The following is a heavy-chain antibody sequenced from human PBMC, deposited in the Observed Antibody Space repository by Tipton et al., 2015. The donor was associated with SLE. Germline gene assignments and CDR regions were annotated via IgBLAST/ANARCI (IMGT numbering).Heavy chain of an antibody. Sequence: SLRLSCAASGFTFSDYYMSWIRRAPGKGLEWVSFISGSGTSIYYADSVKGRFTISRDNAKNSLYLQLNSLSAEDTAVYYCAREAGSSSWYYFDYWGQGTLVTVSS. D-gene: IGHD6-13*01. CDR1: GFTFSDYY. J-gene: IGHJ4*02. V-gene: IGHV3-11*01. CDR2: ISGSGTSI. CDR3: AREAGSSSWYYFDY.